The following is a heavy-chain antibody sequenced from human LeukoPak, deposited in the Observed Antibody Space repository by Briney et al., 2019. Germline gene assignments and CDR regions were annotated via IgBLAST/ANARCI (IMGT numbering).Heavy chain of an antibody. CDR3: ARTPGIAAAGSIRTKPSPHFDY. D-gene: IGHD6-13*01. CDR2: IYSGGST. V-gene: IGHV3-53*01. Sequence: PGGSLRLSCAASGFTVSSNYMSWVRQAPGKGLEWFSVIYSGGSTYYADSVKGRFTISRDNSKNTLYLQMNSLRAEDTAVYYCARTPGIAAAGSIRTKPSPHFDYWGQGTLVTVSS. CDR1: GFTVSSNY. J-gene: IGHJ4*02.